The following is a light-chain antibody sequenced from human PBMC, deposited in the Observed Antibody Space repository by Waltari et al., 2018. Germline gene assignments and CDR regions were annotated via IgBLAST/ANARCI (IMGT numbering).Light chain of an antibody. V-gene: IGKV3-20*01. CDR2: GVS. CDR1: QSVTNNF. Sequence: EIVLTQSPGTLSLSPGETATLFCRTSQSVTNNFLVWFQQKPGQVPRLLIFGVSSRATGVPDRFSVSGSGTDFTLTISRLQPEDFAVYYCQQSGDSHRAFGQGTRLEIK. CDR3: QQSGDSHRA. J-gene: IGKJ1*01.